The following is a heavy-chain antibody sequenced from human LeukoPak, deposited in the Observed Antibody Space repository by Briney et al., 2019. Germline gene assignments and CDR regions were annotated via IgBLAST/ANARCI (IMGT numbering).Heavy chain of an antibody. D-gene: IGHD3-22*01. CDR2: IWYDGSNK. J-gene: IGHJ4*02. Sequence: GGSLRLSCAASGFTFSSYGMHWVRQAPGKGLEWVAVIWYDGSNKYYADSVKGRFTISRDNAKNSLYLQMNSLRAEDTAVYYCAEPEGGYYDIRPDWGQGTLVTVSS. CDR1: GFTFSSYG. V-gene: IGHV3-33*03. CDR3: AEPEGGYYDIRPD.